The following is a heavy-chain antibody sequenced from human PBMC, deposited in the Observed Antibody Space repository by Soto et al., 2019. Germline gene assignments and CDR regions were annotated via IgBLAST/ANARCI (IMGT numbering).Heavy chain of an antibody. V-gene: IGHV1-2*02. CDR3: ARGGYYDSGLYKGDLDV. Sequence: QAQLVQSGAEMKKSGASLKISCGASGYSLTGYYLHWLRQAPGQGLEWMGWLNPDSGEAIYALKFQGRVTMTSDTTSSTAYLEVWTLTSDDTAIYYCARGGYYDSGLYKGDLDVWGQGTFVTVSS. D-gene: IGHD3-22*01. J-gene: IGHJ3*01. CDR1: GYSLTGYY. CDR2: LNPDSGEA.